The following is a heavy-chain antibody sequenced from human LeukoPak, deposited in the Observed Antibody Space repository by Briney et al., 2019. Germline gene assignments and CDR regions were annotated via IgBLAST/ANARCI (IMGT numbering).Heavy chain of an antibody. CDR2: FDPEDGET. CDR3: ATDTGGDPYYYYYGMDV. J-gene: IGHJ6*02. D-gene: IGHD2-21*02. CDR1: GYTLTELS. V-gene: IGHV1-24*01. Sequence: ASVKVSCKVSGYTLTELSMHWVRQAPGKGLEWMGGFDPEDGETIYAQKFQGRVTMTEDTSTDTAYMELSSLRSEDTAVYYCATDTGGDPYYYYYGMDVWGQGTTVTVFS.